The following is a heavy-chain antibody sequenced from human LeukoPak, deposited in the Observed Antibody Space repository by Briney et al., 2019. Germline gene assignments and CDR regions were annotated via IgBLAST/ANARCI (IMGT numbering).Heavy chain of an antibody. Sequence: GESLKISCKGSGYTFTGYWIGWVRQMPGKGLEWMGIIYPGDSDTRYSPSFQGQVIISVDKSISTAYLQWSSLKASDTAMYYCARTHTYNWFDPWGQGTLVTVSS. CDR3: ARTHTYNWFDP. V-gene: IGHV5-51*01. D-gene: IGHD1-14*01. CDR2: IYPGDSDT. CDR1: GYTFTGYW. J-gene: IGHJ5*02.